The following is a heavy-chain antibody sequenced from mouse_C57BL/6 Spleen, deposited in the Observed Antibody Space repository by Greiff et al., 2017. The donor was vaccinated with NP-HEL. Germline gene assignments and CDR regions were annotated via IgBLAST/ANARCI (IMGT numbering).Heavy chain of an antibody. CDR2: IYPGDGDT. CDR1: GYAFSSSW. D-gene: IGHD1-2*01. Sequence: QVQLQQSGPELVKPGASVKISCKASGYAFSSSWMNWVKQRPGKGLEWIGRIYPGDGDTNYNGKFKGKATLTADKSSSTAYMQLSSLTSEDSAVYFCARGLLRRGFDYWGQGTTLTVSS. J-gene: IGHJ2*01. V-gene: IGHV1-82*01. CDR3: ARGLLRRGFDY.